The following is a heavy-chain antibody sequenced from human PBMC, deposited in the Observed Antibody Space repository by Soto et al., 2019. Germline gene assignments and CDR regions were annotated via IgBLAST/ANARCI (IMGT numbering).Heavy chain of an antibody. D-gene: IGHD3-22*01. V-gene: IGHV3-30*18. CDR1: GFTFSSYG. Sequence: GGSLRLSCAASGFTFSSYGMHWVRQAPGKGLEWVAVISYDGSNKYYADSVKGRFTISRDNSKNTLYLQMNSLRAEDTAVYYCAKDSYYYDNSGYYYHFYFWGQGTLVTVSS. J-gene: IGHJ4*02. CDR3: AKDSYYYDNSGYYYHFYF. CDR2: ISYDGSNK.